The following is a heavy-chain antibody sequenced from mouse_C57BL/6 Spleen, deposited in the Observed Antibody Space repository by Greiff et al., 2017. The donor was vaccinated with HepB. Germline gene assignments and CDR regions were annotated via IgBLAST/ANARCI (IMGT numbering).Heavy chain of an antibody. CDR2: IYPGDGDT. J-gene: IGHJ1*03. D-gene: IGHD1-1*01. Sequence: QVQLQQSGPELVKLGASVKISCKASGYAFSSSWMNWVKQRPGKGLEWIGRIYPGDGDTNYNGKFQRKATLTADKSSSTAYMQLSSLTSEDSAVYFCARSGDYYGSSYDFDVWGTGTTVTVSS. CDR3: ARSGDYYGSSYDFDV. CDR1: GYAFSSSW. V-gene: IGHV1-82*01.